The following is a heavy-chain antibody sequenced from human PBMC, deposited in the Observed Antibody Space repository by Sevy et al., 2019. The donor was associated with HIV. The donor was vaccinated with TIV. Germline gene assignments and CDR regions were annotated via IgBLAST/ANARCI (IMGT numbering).Heavy chain of an antibody. CDR1: GVTFSSYG. CDR3: AKAVGSLGRYGLDV. D-gene: IGHD6-13*01. Sequence: GGSLRLSCAASGVTFSSYGMHWVRQAPGKGLEWVAVISYDGSNNYYADSVKGRFTISRDNSKNTLYPQMNRLRAEDTAVYYCAKAVGSLGRYGLDVWGQGTTVTVSS. CDR2: ISYDGSNN. J-gene: IGHJ6*02. V-gene: IGHV3-30*18.